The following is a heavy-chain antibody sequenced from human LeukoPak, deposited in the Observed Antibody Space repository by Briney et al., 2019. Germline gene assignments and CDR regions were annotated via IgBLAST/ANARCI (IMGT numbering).Heavy chain of an antibody. CDR3: AREKKQWLVQNYYYYYYMDV. Sequence: GGSLRLSCAASGFSFDDYGMSWVRQAPGKGLEWVSAINWNGGSTGYENSVQGRFTISRDNAKNSVYLQMNSLRVEVTALYYCAREKKQWLVQNYYYYYYMDVWGKGTTVTVSS. J-gene: IGHJ6*03. D-gene: IGHD6-19*01. V-gene: IGHV3-20*04. CDR2: INWNGGST. CDR1: GFSFDDYG.